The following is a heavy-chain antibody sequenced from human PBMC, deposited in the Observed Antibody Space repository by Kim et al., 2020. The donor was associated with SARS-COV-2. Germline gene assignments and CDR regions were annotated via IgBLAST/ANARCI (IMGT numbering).Heavy chain of an antibody. Sequence: ADSVTGRFPISRDNAKNSLFLQMNSLRADDTAVYFCARDSYATITTTTSDYWGQGSLVTVSS. J-gene: IGHJ4*02. CDR3: ARDSYATITTTTSDY. V-gene: IGHV3-21*01. D-gene: IGHD5-12*01.